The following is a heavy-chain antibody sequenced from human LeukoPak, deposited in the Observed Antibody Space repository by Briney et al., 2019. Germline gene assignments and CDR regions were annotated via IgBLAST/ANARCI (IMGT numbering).Heavy chain of an antibody. CDR2: IYYSGST. V-gene: IGHV4-39*07. Sequence: SETLSLTCTVSGGSISSSSYYWGWIRQPPGKGLEWIGSIYYSGSTYYNPSLKSRVTISVDTSKNQFSLKLSSVTAADTAVYYCARVNGGSYFDYWGQGTLVTVSS. J-gene: IGHJ4*02. CDR3: ARVNGGSYFDY. CDR1: GGSISSSSYY. D-gene: IGHD1-26*01.